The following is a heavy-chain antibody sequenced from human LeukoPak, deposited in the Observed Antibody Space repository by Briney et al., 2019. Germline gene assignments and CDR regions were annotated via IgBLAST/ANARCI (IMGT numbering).Heavy chain of an antibody. CDR1: GFTFSSYA. CDR2: IKSKTDGGTT. J-gene: IGHJ4*02. Sequence: GGSLRLSCAASGFTFSSYAMSWVRQAPGKGLEWVGRIKSKTDGGTTDYAAPVKGRFTISRDDSKNTLYLQMNSLKTEDTAVYYCTTDGQNDYYDSSGTFDYWGQGTLVTVSS. V-gene: IGHV3-15*01. D-gene: IGHD3-22*01. CDR3: TTDGQNDYYDSSGTFDY.